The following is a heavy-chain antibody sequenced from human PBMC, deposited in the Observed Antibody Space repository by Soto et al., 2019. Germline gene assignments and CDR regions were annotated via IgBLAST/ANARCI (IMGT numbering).Heavy chain of an antibody. J-gene: IGHJ4*02. V-gene: IGHV4-31*03. CDR1: AGSISSGGFY. Sequence: QVQLQESGPGLVKPSQTLSLICTVSAGSISSGGFYWSWIRQHPGKGLESIGYVYSSGSTYYDPSLTSRITISIDTSKNQFSLNLNSVTAADTAMYYCARGIFGVGPEYWGQGTLVTVSS. D-gene: IGHD3-3*01. CDR3: ARGIFGVGPEY. CDR2: VYSSGST.